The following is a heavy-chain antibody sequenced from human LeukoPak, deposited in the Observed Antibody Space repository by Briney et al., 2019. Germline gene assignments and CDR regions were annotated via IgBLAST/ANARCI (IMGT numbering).Heavy chain of an antibody. CDR3: ARTDKGGGGYYFDY. CDR2: ISAYNGNT. V-gene: IGHV1-18*01. CDR1: GYTFTSYD. J-gene: IGHJ4*02. D-gene: IGHD3/OR15-3a*01. Sequence: GASVKVSCKASGYTFTSYDISWVRQAPGQGLEWMGWISAYNGNTNYAQKLQGRVTMTTDTSTSTAYMEPRSLRSDDTAVYYCARTDKGGGGYYFDYWGQGTLVTVSS.